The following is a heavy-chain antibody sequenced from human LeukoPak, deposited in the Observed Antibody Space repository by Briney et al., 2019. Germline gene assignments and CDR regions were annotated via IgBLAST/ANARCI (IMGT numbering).Heavy chain of an antibody. D-gene: IGHD5-18*01. CDR2: IYYSGST. CDR1: GGSISSYY. CDR3: ARHGKGYSYGYWGYYFDY. V-gene: IGHV4-39*01. Sequence: SETLSLTCTVSGGSISSYYWGWIRQPPGKGLEWIWGIYYSGSTYYNPSLKSRVTISVDTSKNQFSLKLSSVTAADTAVYYCARHGKGYSYGYWGYYFDYWGQGTLVTVSS. J-gene: IGHJ4*02.